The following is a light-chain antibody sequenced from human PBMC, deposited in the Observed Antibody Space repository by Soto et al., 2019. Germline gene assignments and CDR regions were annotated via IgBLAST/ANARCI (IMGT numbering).Light chain of an antibody. CDR2: LGS. Sequence: DIVMTQSPLSLPVTPGEPASISCRSSQSPLHSNGYNYLDWYLQKPGQSPQLLIYLGSNRASGVPDRFSGSGSGTDFTLKISRVEAEDVGVYYCVQALQTPWTFGQGTKVEIK. CDR1: QSPLHSNGYNY. V-gene: IGKV2-28*01. J-gene: IGKJ1*01. CDR3: VQALQTPWT.